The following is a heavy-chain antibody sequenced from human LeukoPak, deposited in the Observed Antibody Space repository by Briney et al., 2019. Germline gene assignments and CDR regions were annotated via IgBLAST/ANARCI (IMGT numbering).Heavy chain of an antibody. J-gene: IGHJ4*02. CDR2: IYYSGST. Sequence: PSEILSLTCTVSGGSISSSSYYWGWIRQPPGKGLEWIGSIYYSGSTYYNPSLKSRVTISVDTSKNQFSLKLSSVTAADTAVYYCARHYYDSTQGDYWGQGTLVTVSS. CDR1: GGSISSSSYY. CDR3: ARHYYDSTQGDY. D-gene: IGHD3-22*01. V-gene: IGHV4-39*01.